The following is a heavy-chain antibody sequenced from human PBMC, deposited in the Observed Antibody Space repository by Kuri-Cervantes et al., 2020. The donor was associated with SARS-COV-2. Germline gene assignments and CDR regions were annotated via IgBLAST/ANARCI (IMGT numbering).Heavy chain of an antibody. CDR2: ISSSASTI. Sequence: GESLKISCAASGFTFSSYEMNWVRQAPGKGLEWVSYISSSASTIYYEDSVKSRFPISRDNAKTSLFLQMNSLRVEDTAVYYCARAGFRRRITMIVVAVTYGIDVWGQGTTVTVSS. CDR1: GFTFSSYE. D-gene: IGHD3-22*01. CDR3: ARAGFRRRITMIVVAVTYGIDV. V-gene: IGHV3-48*03. J-gene: IGHJ6*02.